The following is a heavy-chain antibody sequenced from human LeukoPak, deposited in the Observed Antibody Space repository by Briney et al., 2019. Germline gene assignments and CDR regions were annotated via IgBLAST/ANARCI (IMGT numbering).Heavy chain of an antibody. CDR1: GFTFSNAW. D-gene: IGHD1-26*01. Sequence: GGSLRLSCAASGFTFSNAWMNWVGQAPGKGLEGVGRIKSKTDGGKTDYATPVKGRFTISRDDSKNTLYLQMNSLKTEDTAVYYCTTDQGGSYWENHWGQGTLVTVSS. V-gene: IGHV3-15*01. J-gene: IGHJ4*02. CDR3: TTDQGGSYWENH. CDR2: IKSKTDGGKT.